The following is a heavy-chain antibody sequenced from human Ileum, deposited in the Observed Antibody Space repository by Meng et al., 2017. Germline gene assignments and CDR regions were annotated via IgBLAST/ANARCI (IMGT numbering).Heavy chain of an antibody. V-gene: IGHV4-61*01. CDR2: VYNTGNT. J-gene: IGHJ5*02. CDR3: ARGGGGGWPNWFDP. Sequence: QGPAQESGPGLVRPSEPRSLTCTVSGGSVSSANSYWGWIRQTPGKGLEWIGYVYNTGNTNSNPSLRSRLTMSVDTSNSQFSLKLTSVTAADTAVYYCARGGGGGWPNWFDPWGQGTLVTVSS. CDR1: GGSVSSANSY. D-gene: IGHD6-19*01.